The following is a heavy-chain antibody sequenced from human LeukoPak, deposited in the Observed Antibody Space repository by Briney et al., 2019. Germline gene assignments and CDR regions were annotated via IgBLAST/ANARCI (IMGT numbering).Heavy chain of an antibody. Sequence: GGSLRLSCAASGFTFSDYYMSWIRQAPGKGREWVPKISSSGSTIYYADSVKGRFTISRDNAKNSLYLQMNSLRAEDTAVYYCARELDDILTGVYYFDYWGQGTLVTVSS. CDR2: ISSSGSTI. D-gene: IGHD3-9*01. J-gene: IGHJ4*02. CDR3: ARELDDILTGVYYFDY. CDR1: GFTFSDYY. V-gene: IGHV3-11*01.